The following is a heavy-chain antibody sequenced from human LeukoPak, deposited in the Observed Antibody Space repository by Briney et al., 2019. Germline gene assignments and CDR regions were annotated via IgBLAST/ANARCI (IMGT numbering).Heavy chain of an antibody. D-gene: IGHD3-10*01. Sequence: GGSLRLSCAASGFTFSSYWMTWVRQAPGKGLEWVANIKQDGSEKHYVDSVKGRFTISRDNAKNSLYLQMDGLRAEDTAVYYCARDRESLISSDWGQETLVTVSS. V-gene: IGHV3-7*04. CDR3: ARDRESLISSD. CDR1: GFTFSSYW. CDR2: IKQDGSEK. J-gene: IGHJ4*02.